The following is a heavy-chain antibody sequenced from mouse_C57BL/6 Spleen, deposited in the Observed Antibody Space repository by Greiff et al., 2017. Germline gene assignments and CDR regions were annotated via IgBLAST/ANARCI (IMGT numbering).Heavy chain of an antibody. D-gene: IGHD1-1*01. V-gene: IGHV1-64*01. CDR3: ARSLITTVVAPFDV. CDR2: IHPNSGST. Sequence: QVQLKQPGAELVKPGASVKLSCKASGYTFTSYWMHWVKQRPGQGLEWIGMIHPNSGSTNYNEKFKSKATLTVDKSSSTAYMQLSSLTSEDSAVYYCARSLITTVVAPFDVWGTGTTVTVSS. CDR1: GYTFTSYW. J-gene: IGHJ1*03.